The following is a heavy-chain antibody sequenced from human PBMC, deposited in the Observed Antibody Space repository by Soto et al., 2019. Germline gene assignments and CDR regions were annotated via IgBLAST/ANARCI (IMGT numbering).Heavy chain of an antibody. Sequence: SETLSLTCTVSGGSISRYYWGWIRQPPGKGLEWIGYIYYSGSTNYNPSLKSRVTISVDTSKNQFSLKLSSVTAADTAVYYCASQRGYCSGGSCYLGWFDPWGQGTLVTVSS. CDR1: GGSISRYY. CDR3: ASQRGYCSGGSCYLGWFDP. V-gene: IGHV4-59*01. CDR2: IYYSGST. D-gene: IGHD2-15*01. J-gene: IGHJ5*02.